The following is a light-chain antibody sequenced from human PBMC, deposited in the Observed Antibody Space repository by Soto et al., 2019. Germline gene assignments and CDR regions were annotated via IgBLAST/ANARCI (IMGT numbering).Light chain of an antibody. V-gene: IGKV2-28*01. J-gene: IGKJ4*01. CDR1: QSLLHRNGYNY. Sequence: DIVMTQSPLSLPVTPGEPASISCRSSQSLLHRNGYNYLDWYLQKPGQSPQLLIYLGSNRASGVPDWFSGSGSGTDFTLKISRVEAEDVGVYYCMQALQTPLTFGGGTKVEIK. CDR3: MQALQTPLT. CDR2: LGS.